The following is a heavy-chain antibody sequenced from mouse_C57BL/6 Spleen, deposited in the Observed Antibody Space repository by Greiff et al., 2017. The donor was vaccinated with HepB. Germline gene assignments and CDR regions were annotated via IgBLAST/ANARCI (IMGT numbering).Heavy chain of an antibody. CDR2: ISSGSSTI. V-gene: IGHV5-17*01. J-gene: IGHJ2*01. Sequence: EVMLVESGGGLVKPGGSLKLSCAASGFTFSDYGMHWVRQAPEKGLEWVAYISSGSSTIYYADTVKGRFTISIDNAKNTLFLQMTSLRSKDTAMYYCAKHYYGSSYSFDYWGQGTTLTVSS. CDR3: AKHYYGSSYSFDY. CDR1: GFTFSDYG. D-gene: IGHD1-1*01.